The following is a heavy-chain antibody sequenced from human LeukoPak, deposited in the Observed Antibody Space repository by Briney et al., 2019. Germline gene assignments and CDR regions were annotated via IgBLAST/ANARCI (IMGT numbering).Heavy chain of an antibody. CDR3: AKAAAGVENWFDP. Sequence: SETLSLTCTVSGGSISSGFYDWYWIRQPAGKGLEWIGHIYTSKSMNYNPSLKSRVTISVDTSKNQFSLKLSSVTAADTAVYYCAKAAAGVENWFDPWGQGTLVTVSS. J-gene: IGHJ5*02. D-gene: IGHD6-13*01. V-gene: IGHV4-61*09. CDR1: GGSISSGFYD. CDR2: IYTSKSM.